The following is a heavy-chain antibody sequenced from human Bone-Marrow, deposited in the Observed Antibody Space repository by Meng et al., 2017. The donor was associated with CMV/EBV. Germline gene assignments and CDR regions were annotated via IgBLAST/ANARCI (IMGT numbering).Heavy chain of an antibody. CDR3: ARDHDWNYFDP. CDR1: GDSISSGGYY. Sequence: SETLSLTCTVSGDSISSGGYYWSWIRQHPGKGLEWIGYIYYSGSTYYNPSLKSRLTISVDTSKNQFSLKLSSVTAADTAVYYCARDHDWNYFDPWGQGTLVAVSS. CDR2: IYYSGST. V-gene: IGHV4-31*03. D-gene: IGHD1-7*01. J-gene: IGHJ5*02.